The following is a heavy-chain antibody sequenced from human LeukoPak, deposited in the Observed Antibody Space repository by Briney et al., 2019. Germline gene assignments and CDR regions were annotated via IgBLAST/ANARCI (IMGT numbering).Heavy chain of an antibody. CDR1: GFTFGSYG. Sequence: PGGSLRLSCAASGFTFGSYGMTWVRQAPGKGLEWVANIKGGGSEKSYVDSVKGRFTISRDNAKNSLYLQMNGLRAEDTAVYYCARGRGTIRAAGWWGYWGQGTLVTVSS. V-gene: IGHV3-7*03. J-gene: IGHJ4*02. CDR2: IKGGGSEK. D-gene: IGHD6-13*01. CDR3: ARGRGTIRAAGWWGY.